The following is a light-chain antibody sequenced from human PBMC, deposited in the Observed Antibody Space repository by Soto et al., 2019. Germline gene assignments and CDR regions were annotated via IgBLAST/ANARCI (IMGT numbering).Light chain of an antibody. CDR2: EVS. CDR1: SSDVGTYNY. J-gene: IGLJ2*01. V-gene: IGLV2-14*01. CDR3: SSYTSSSSVV. Sequence: QSALTQPASVSGSPGQSITISCTGTSSDVGTYNYVSWYQHHPGRAPKLMMFEVSNRPSGVSNRFSGSKSDNTASLTISGLQVEDEADYYCSSYTSSSSVVFGGGTKVTVL.